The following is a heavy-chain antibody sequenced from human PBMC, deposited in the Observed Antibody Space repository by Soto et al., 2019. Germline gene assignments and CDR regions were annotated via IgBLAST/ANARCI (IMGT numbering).Heavy chain of an antibody. CDR1: GDAFDSYC. J-gene: IGHJ5*02. CDR2: MNPNSGNT. Sequence: ASVKVSSKAPGDAFDSYCMYWLCHAPGKRLEWMGWMNPNSGNTGYAQKFQGRVTMTRNTSISTAYMELSSLRSEDTAVYYCARVGTGAAWYQWFGPWGQGALVTVSS. V-gene: IGHV1-8*02. CDR3: ARVGTGAAWYQWFGP. D-gene: IGHD6-13*01.